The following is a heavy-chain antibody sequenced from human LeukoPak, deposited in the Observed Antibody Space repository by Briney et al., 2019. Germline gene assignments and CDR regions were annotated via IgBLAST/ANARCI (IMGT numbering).Heavy chain of an antibody. CDR1: GFTFSGYG. D-gene: IGHD2-15*01. CDR3: ARDRGGGNIIFDY. Sequence: GGSLRLSCAASGFTFSGYGMNWVRQAPGKGLEWVSYISKAGTTIYYADSVRGRFTISRDNAKNSLSLQMNSLGAEDTAVYYCARDRGGGNIIFDYWGQGTLVTVSS. CDR2: ISKAGTTI. V-gene: IGHV3-48*03. J-gene: IGHJ4*02.